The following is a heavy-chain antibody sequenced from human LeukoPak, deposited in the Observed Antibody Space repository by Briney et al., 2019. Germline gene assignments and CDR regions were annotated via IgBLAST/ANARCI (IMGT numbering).Heavy chain of an antibody. D-gene: IGHD1-26*01. CDR1: GYTFTSYA. CDR2: INAGNGNT. J-gene: IGHJ4*02. Sequence: ASVKVSCKASGYTFTSYAVHWVRQAPGQRLEWMGWINAGNGNTKYSQKSQGRVTITRDTSASTAYMELSSLRSEDTAVYYCARVVGATASFDYWGQGTLVTVSS. CDR3: ARVVGATASFDY. V-gene: IGHV1-3*01.